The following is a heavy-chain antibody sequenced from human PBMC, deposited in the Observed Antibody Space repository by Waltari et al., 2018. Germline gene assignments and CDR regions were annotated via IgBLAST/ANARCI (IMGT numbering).Heavy chain of an antibody. V-gene: IGHV4-39*01. CDR2: IYYSGST. Sequence: QLQLQESGPGLVKPSETLSFTCTVSGGSISSSSYYWGWIRQPPGKGLEWIWSIYYSGSTTSTPSPKSRVTISADTPKNQFSLELSSVTASDTAVYYCATKREGSASGFDYWGQGTLVTVSS. CDR1: GGSISSSSYY. CDR3: ATKREGSASGFDY. D-gene: IGHD6-19*01. J-gene: IGHJ4*02.